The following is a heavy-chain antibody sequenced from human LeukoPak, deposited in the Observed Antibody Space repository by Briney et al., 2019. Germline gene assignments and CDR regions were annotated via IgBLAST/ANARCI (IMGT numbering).Heavy chain of an antibody. CDR3: SRGWLRTNPLDP. J-gene: IGHJ5*02. CDR2: ISFDGSLR. Sequence: GGSLRLSCGASGFPFSTSAMHWVRQAPGKGLEWVAVISFDGSLRYAADSLKGRFTVSRDNSNNTVYLGMNSLRREDTAVYYCSRGWLRTNPLDPWGQGTLVTVSS. CDR1: GFPFSTSA. V-gene: IGHV3-30*04. D-gene: IGHD5-12*01.